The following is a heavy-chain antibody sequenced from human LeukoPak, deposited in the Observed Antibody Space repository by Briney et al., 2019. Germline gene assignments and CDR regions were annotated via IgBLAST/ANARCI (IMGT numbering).Heavy chain of an antibody. CDR1: GGSFSDYY. CDR2: IYYSGST. J-gene: IGHJ3*02. D-gene: IGHD6-13*01. V-gene: IGHV4-34*01. Sequence: PSETLSLTCAIYGGSFSDYYWSWIRQPPGKGLEWIGSIYYSGSTYYNPSLKSRVTISVDTSKNQFSLKLSSVTAADTAVYYCARHWYSSSPGAFDIWGQGTMVTVST. CDR3: ARHWYSSSPGAFDI.